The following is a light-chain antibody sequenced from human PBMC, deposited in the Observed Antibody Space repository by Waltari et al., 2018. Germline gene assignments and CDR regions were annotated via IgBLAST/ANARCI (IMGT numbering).Light chain of an antibody. CDR3: QQGNSFPPT. V-gene: IGKV1-12*01. J-gene: IGKJ1*01. CDR2: SAS. Sequence: DIQMTQSPSSVSASVGERVTITWRASQDISSWLAWYQQKPGKAPKLLIYSASAVQSGVPSRFSGSGSGTDFTLTINSLQSEDFATYYCQQGNSFPPTFGQGTKVEIK. CDR1: QDISSW.